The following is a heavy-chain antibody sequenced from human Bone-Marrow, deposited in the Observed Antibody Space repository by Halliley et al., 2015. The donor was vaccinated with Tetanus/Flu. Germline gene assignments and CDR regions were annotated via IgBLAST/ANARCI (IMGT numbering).Heavy chain of an antibody. CDR2: IGTAGDT. Sequence: LEGVSAIGTAGDTYYSGSVKGRFTVSRGNAEQSLYLQMDSLRAGDTAVYYCGREVQEALDLWGQGTMVTVSS. CDR3: GREVQEALDL. V-gene: IGHV3-13*01. J-gene: IGHJ3*01.